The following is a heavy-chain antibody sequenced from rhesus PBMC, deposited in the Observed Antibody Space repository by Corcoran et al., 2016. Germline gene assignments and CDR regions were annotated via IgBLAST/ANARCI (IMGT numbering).Heavy chain of an antibody. CDR3: SRSPRNTVTIDY. CDR1: GGSFSSYW. Sequence: QVQLQESGPGLVKPSETLSLTCAVSGGSFSSYWWSWIGQPPGKGLEWIGEFNGNCGSTNYNPSHRSRVPVSKDASKNQFSLRLSSLTHADTAVYFCSRSPRNTVTIDYWGQGVLVTVSS. CDR2: FNGNCGST. J-gene: IGHJ4*01. V-gene: IGHV4-80*01. D-gene: IGHD4-23*01.